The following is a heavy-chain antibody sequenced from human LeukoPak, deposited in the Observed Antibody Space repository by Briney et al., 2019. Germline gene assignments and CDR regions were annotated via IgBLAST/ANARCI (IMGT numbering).Heavy chain of an antibody. J-gene: IGHJ4*02. Sequence: GGSLRLSCSVSGITLSNYGMSWVRQAPGKGLEWVAGISDSGGSTNYADSVKGRFTISRDNPKHTLYLQMNSLRADDTAVYFCAKRGVVIRVILVGFHKAAYYFDSWGQGALVTVSS. CDR1: GITLSNYG. V-gene: IGHV3-23*01. CDR2: ISDSGGST. D-gene: IGHD3-22*01. CDR3: AKRGVVIRVILVGFHKAAYYFDS.